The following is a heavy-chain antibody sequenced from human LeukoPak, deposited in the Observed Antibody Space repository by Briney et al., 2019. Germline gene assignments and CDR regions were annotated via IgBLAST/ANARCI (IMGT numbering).Heavy chain of an antibody. D-gene: IGHD6-13*01. V-gene: IGHV5-51*01. J-gene: IGHJ4*02. Sequence: GESLKIPCKGFGYSFTSYWIGWVRQMPGKGLEWMGIIYPADSDTRYSPSFQGQVTISADKSISTAYLQWSSLKASDTAIYYCAVGGSSCHNCFDYWGQGTLVTVSS. CDR1: GYSFTSYW. CDR3: AVGGSSCHNCFDY. CDR2: IYPADSDT.